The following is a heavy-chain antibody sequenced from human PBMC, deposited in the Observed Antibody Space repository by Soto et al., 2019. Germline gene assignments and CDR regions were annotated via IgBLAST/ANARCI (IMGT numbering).Heavy chain of an antibody. CDR3: AREKTSYDFWSGYSQRRGMDV. V-gene: IGHV1-69*12. CDR1: GGTFSSYA. CDR2: IIPIFGTA. J-gene: IGHJ6*02. D-gene: IGHD3-3*01. Sequence: QVQLVQSGAEVKKPGSSVKVSCKASGGTFSSYAISWVRQAPGQGLEWMGGIIPIFGTANYAQKFQGRVPSTEDESTSTAYMEPSSLRSEDTAVYYCAREKTSYDFWSGYSQRRGMDVWGQGTTVTVSS.